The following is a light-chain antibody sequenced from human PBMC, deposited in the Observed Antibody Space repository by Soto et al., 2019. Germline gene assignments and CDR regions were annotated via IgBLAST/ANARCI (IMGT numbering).Light chain of an antibody. CDR1: QSVSNY. Sequence: IVLTQSPATLSLSPEARATLSCRAGQSVSNYLAWYQQKPGQAPRLLIYDTFNRATGIPARFSGSGSGTDFTLTISSLEPEDLAVYFCVQRSTWPWTSGQGTKVEIK. V-gene: IGKV3-11*01. J-gene: IGKJ1*01. CDR2: DTF. CDR3: VQRSTWPWT.